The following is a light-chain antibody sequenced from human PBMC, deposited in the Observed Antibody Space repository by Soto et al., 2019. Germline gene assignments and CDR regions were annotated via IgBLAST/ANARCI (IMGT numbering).Light chain of an antibody. J-gene: IGLJ3*02. V-gene: IGLV1-40*01. CDR2: GNS. CDR1: SSNIGAGYD. CDR3: QSYDSSLSGFGV. Sequence: QSVLTQPPSVSGAPGQRVTISCIGSSSNIGAGYDVHWYQQLPGTAPKLLIYGNSNRPSGVPDRFSGSKSGTSASLAITGLQAEDEADYYCQSYDSSLSGFGVFGGGTKLTVL.